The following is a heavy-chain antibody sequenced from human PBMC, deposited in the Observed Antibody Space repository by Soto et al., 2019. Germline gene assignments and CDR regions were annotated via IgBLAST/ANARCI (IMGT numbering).Heavy chain of an antibody. CDR1: GGSFSGYY. V-gene: IGHV4-34*01. CDR3: ARALIVATKLRFDP. CDR2: INHSGST. Sequence: SETLSLTCAVYGGSFSGYYWSWIRQPPGKGLEWIGEINHSGSTNYNPSLKSRVTISVDTSKNQFSLKLSSVTAADTAVYYCARALIVATKLRFDPWGQGTLVTVSP. J-gene: IGHJ5*02. D-gene: IGHD5-12*01.